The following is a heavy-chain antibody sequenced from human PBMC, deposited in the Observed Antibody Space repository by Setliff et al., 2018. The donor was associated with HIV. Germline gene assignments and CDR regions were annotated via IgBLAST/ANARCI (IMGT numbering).Heavy chain of an antibody. J-gene: IGHJ1*01. D-gene: IGHD2-15*01. CDR3: ARARRAGSGPKYFQH. V-gene: IGHV4-34*01. CDR1: GGSFNGYY. CDR2: INHSGST. Sequence: SETLSLTCAVYGGSFNGYYWSWIRQPPGKGLEWIGEINHSGSTNYNPSLKSRVTMSVDKSKNQFSLRLSSVTAADTAVYYCARARRAGSGPKYFQHWGQGTQVTAPQ.